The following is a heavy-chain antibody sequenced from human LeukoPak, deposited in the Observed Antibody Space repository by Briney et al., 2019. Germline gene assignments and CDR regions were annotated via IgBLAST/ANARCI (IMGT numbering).Heavy chain of an antibody. J-gene: IGHJ4*02. CDR1: GYSISSGCY. D-gene: IGHD3-16*01. V-gene: IGHV4-38-2*02. CDR2: IYYSGTI. CDR3: ARDSDQGGIDY. Sequence: SETLSLTCTVSGYSISSGCYWGWIRQPPGKGLEWIGTIYYSGTIYYNSSLKSRVTISVDRSKNQLSLKLSSLTAADTAVYFCARDSDQGGIDYWGQGTLVTVSS.